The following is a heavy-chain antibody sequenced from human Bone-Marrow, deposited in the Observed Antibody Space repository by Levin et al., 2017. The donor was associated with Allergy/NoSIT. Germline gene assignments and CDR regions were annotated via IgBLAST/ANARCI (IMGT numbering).Heavy chain of an antibody. Sequence: PGESLKISCKTSEDTFSNYGITWVRQAPGQGLEWMGGIIPIFGKPNYAQKLQGRVTITADKFTSTVYMELSSLRSEDSALYYCARGKYCSTSSCPDGGWFDPWGQGTLVTVSS. D-gene: IGHD2-2*01. CDR1: EDTFSNYG. J-gene: IGHJ5*02. V-gene: IGHV1-69*06. CDR3: ARGKYCSTSSCPDGGWFDP. CDR2: IIPIFGKP.